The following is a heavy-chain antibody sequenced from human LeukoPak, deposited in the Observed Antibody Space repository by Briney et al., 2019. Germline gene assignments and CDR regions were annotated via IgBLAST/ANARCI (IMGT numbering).Heavy chain of an antibody. CDR1: GFTFSSYA. D-gene: IGHD3-10*01. Sequence: GGSLRLSCAASGFTFSSYAMSWVRQAPGKGLEWVSAISGSGGSTYYADSVKGRFTISRDNSKNTLYLQMNSLRAEDTAVYYCAKDYGLDYYGSGSPRAYYFDYWGQGTLVTVSS. J-gene: IGHJ4*02. CDR2: ISGSGGST. V-gene: IGHV3-23*01. CDR3: AKDYGLDYYGSGSPRAYYFDY.